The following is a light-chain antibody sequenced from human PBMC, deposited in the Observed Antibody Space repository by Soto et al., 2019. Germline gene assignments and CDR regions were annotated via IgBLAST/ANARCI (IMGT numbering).Light chain of an antibody. CDR2: GAS. Sequence: EIVLTQSPGTLSLSPGERATLSCRASQSVSSSYLAWYQQKPGQAPRLLIYGASSRATGIPDRFSGSGSGTDFTLTISRLEPEDFALYFCQQYERPPFAFGQGTKLEIK. CDR3: QQYERPPFA. V-gene: IGKV3-20*01. CDR1: QSVSSSY. J-gene: IGKJ2*01.